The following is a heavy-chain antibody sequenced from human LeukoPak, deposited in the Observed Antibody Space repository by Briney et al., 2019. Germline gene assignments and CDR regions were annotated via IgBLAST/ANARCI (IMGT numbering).Heavy chain of an antibody. CDR3: ARGYYYDSSGYPLDP. CDR1: GGSISGYY. Sequence: PSETLSLTCTVSGGSISGYYWSWIRQPPGKGLEWIGYIYSSGSTNYNPALESRVSFSVDTSKIQFSLKLSSVTAADTAVYYCARGYYYDSSGYPLDPWGQGTLVTVSS. J-gene: IGHJ5*02. CDR2: IYSSGST. D-gene: IGHD3-22*01. V-gene: IGHV4-4*09.